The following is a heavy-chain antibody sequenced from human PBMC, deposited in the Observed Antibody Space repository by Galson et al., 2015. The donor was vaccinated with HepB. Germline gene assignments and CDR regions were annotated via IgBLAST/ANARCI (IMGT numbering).Heavy chain of an antibody. J-gene: IGHJ6*02. CDR3: AKDRLIVDTAMVTMRIKYYYYGMDV. Sequence: SLRLSCAASGFTFSSYGMHWVRQAPGKGLEWVAFIRYDGSNKYYADSVKGRFTISRDNSKNTLYLQLNSLRAEDTAVYYCAKDRLIVDTAMVTMRIKYYYYGMDVWCQGTTVTVSS. CDR1: GFTFSSYG. D-gene: IGHD5-18*01. V-gene: IGHV3-30*02. CDR2: IRYDGSNK.